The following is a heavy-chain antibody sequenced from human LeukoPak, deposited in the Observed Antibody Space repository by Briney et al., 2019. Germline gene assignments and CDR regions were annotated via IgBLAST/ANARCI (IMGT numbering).Heavy chain of an antibody. J-gene: IGHJ4*02. Sequence: SETLSLTCTVSGDSISSYYWSWIRQPPGKGLEWIGYIYTSGGTNYIPSLKGRVTVSIDTSKNQFSLKLSSVTAADSAVYYCARLTRLSTSPDRYYLDYWGQGTLVTVSS. CDR2: IYTSGGT. D-gene: IGHD6-6*01. CDR1: GDSISSYY. CDR3: ARLTRLSTSPDRYYLDY. V-gene: IGHV4-4*09.